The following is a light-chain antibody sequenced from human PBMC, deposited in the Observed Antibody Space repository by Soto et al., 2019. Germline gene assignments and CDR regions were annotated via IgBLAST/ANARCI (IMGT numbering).Light chain of an antibody. CDR3: QQSYSTSPIT. J-gene: IGKJ5*01. CDR1: QSISSY. V-gene: IGKV1-39*01. CDR2: AAS. Sequence: IQMTQSPSSLSASVGDRVTITCRASQSISSYLNWYQQKPGKAPNLLIYAASRLQSGVPSRFSGSGSGTDFTLTISSLQPEDFATYYCQQSYSTSPITFGQGTRLEIK.